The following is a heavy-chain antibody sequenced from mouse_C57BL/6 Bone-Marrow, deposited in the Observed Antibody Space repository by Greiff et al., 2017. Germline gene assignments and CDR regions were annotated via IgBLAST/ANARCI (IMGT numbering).Heavy chain of an antibody. V-gene: IGHV1-81*01. CDR3: ARDYYGSSGDYFDY. D-gene: IGHD1-1*01. Sequence: QVQLQQSGAELARPGASVKLSCKASGYTFTSYGISWVKQRTGQGLEWIGEIYPRSGNTYYNEKFKSKATLTVDTSSSTAYMQLSSLTSEDSAVYYCARDYYGSSGDYFDYGGQGTTLTVSS. CDR2: IYPRSGNT. CDR1: GYTFTSYG. J-gene: IGHJ2*01.